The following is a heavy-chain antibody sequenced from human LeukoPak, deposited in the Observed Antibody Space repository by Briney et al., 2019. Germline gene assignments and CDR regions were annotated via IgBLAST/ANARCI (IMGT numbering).Heavy chain of an antibody. V-gene: IGHV3-23*01. CDR2: IRGSGGST. Sequence: GGSLRLSCAASGFTFSSYAMSWVRQAPGKGLEWVSAIRGSGGSTYYADSVKGRFTISRDNSKNTLYLQMNSLRAEDTAVYYCAKDPRYSSSWYSGFDYWGQGTLVTVSS. CDR3: AKDPRYSSSWYSGFDY. CDR1: GFTFSSYA. J-gene: IGHJ4*02. D-gene: IGHD6-13*01.